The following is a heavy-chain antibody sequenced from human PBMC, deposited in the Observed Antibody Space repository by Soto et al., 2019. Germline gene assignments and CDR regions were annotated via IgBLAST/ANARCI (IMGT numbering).Heavy chain of an antibody. D-gene: IGHD6-19*01. Sequence: SETLSLTCAVYGGSFSGYYWSWIRQPPGKGLEWIGEINHSGSTNYNPSLKSRVTISVDTSKNQFSLKLSSVTAADTAVYYCAREFIAVAGFDYWGQGTLVTVS. V-gene: IGHV4-34*01. J-gene: IGHJ4*02. CDR2: INHSGST. CDR3: AREFIAVAGFDY. CDR1: GGSFSGYY.